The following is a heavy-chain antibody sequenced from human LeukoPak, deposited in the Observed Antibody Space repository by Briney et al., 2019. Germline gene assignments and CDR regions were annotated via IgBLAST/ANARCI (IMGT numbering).Heavy chain of an antibody. CDR3: AKDIENYDSTGHFDY. V-gene: IGHV3-43*02. J-gene: IGHJ4*02. D-gene: IGHD3-22*01. CDR2: ISGDGYIT. Sequence: PGGSLRRSCAASGFTFGDYAMHWVRQVPGKGLEWVSLISGDGYITYYADSVKGRFTVSRDNSKNSLYLQMNGLRIEDTAFYYCAKDIENYDSTGHFDYWGQGTLVTVSS. CDR1: GFTFGDYA.